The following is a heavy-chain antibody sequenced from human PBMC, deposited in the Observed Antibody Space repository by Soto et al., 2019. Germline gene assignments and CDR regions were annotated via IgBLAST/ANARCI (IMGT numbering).Heavy chain of an antibody. CDR3: AREGLVVTPPGSYYFDY. V-gene: IGHV1-69*01. D-gene: IGHD2-21*02. CDR1: GGTFSSYA. CDR2: IIPIFGTA. Sequence: QVQLVQSGAEVKKPGSSVKVSCKASGGTFSSYAISWVRQAPGQGLEWMGGIIPIFGTANYAQKFQGRVTITADESTSTAYMELSSLRSEDTAVYYCAREGLVVTPPGSYYFDYWGQGTLVTVSS. J-gene: IGHJ4*02.